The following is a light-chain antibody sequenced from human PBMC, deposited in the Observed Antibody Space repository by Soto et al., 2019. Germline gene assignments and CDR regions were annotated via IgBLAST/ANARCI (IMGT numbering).Light chain of an antibody. V-gene: IGKV1-9*01. CDR3: KQLNSYPFA. J-gene: IGKJ5*01. Sequence: IQLTQSPSSLSASIGDRVTFTCRASQGISSSLAWYQQEPGKAHKLLIYEAYTLQSGVQSRFSGRGSGTDFTLTIRGLQPEDFATYYCKQLNSYPFAFGQGTRLEI. CDR1: QGISSS. CDR2: EAY.